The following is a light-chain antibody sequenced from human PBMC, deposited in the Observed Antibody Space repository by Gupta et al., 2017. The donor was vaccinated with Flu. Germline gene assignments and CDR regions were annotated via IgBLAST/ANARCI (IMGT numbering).Light chain of an antibody. J-gene: IGKJ4*01. Sequence: DIQMTQSPASLSAYVGDRVTITCRASQGISNYLAWYQQQPGTVAKLLIYAESGLQSGVPCRFSGGGSGTDFTLAISSLQPEDVATYYCEKYDRARPGLTFGGGTKVEIK. V-gene: IGKV1-27*01. CDR3: EKYDRARPGLT. CDR2: AES. CDR1: QGISNY.